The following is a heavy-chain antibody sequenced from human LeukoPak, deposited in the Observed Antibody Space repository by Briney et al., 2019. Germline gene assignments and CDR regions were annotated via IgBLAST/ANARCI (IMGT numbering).Heavy chain of an antibody. CDR1: GFTFSSYA. V-gene: IGHV3-30-3*01. D-gene: IGHD3-22*01. CDR2: ISYDGSNK. CDR3: ARDAGYYYDVYYFDY. Sequence: PGRSLRLSCAASGFTFSSYAMHWVRQAPGKGLEWVAVISYDGSNKYYADSVKGRFTISRDNSKNTLYLQMNSLRAEDTAVYYCARDAGYYYDVYYFDYWGQGTQVTVSS. J-gene: IGHJ4*02.